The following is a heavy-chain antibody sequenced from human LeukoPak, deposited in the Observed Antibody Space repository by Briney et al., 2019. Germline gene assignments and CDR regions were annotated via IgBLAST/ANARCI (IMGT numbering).Heavy chain of an antibody. V-gene: IGHV3-23*01. J-gene: IGHJ4*02. CDR2: ISGSGGST. D-gene: IGHD6-6*01. Sequence: GASLRLSCAASGFTFSSYAMSWVRQAPGKGLEWVSAISGSGGSTYDADSVKGRFTISRDNSKNTLYLQMNSLRAEDTAVYYCAKGQTYSSSSVDYWGQGTLVTVSS. CDR3: AKGQTYSSSSVDY. CDR1: GFTFSSYA.